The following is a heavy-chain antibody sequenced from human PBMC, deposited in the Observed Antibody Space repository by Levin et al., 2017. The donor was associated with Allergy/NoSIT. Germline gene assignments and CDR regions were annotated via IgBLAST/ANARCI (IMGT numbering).Heavy chain of an antibody. V-gene: IGHV4-59*01. CDR2: IYYSGST. D-gene: IGHD3-3*01. CDR3: AGPGVSDAFDI. CDR1: GGSISSYY. J-gene: IGHJ3*02. Sequence: SETLSLTCTVSGGSISSYYWSWIRQPPGKGLEWIGYIYYSGSTNYNPSLKSRVSISVDTSKNQFSLKLSSVTAADTAVYYCAGPGVSDAFDIWGQGTMVTVSS.